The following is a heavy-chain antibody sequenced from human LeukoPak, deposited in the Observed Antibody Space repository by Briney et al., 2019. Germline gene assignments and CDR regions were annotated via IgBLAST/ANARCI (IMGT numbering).Heavy chain of an antibody. Sequence: GGSLRLSCAASRFTFSSYSMNWVRQAPGKGLEGVSYISSSTNTIYYADSVKGRFTISRDDAKNSLYLQMNSLRDEDTAVYYCARAICGGDCFGLGDWGQGTLVTVSS. CDR3: ARAICGGDCFGLGD. J-gene: IGHJ4*02. CDR2: ISSSTNTI. CDR1: RFTFSSYS. V-gene: IGHV3-48*02. D-gene: IGHD2-21*02.